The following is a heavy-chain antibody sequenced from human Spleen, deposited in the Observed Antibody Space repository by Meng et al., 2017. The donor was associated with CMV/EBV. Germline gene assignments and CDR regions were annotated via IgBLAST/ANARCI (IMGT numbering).Heavy chain of an antibody. D-gene: IGHD5-12*01. V-gene: IGHV3-23*01. J-gene: IGHJ4*02. CDR3: TKTRNGYGWQDY. Sequence: GGSLKISCVASGFAFGSYTMTWVRQSAEKGLETVAMVSAIDDSTYYADFVKGRFIISRDNSNNTVLLEMRSLTVEDTVKYYCTKTRNGYGWQDYWGQGALVTVSS. CDR2: VSAIDDST. CDR1: GFAFGSYT.